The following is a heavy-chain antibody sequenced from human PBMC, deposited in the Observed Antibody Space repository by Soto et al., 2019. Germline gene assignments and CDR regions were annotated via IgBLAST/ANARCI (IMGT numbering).Heavy chain of an antibody. CDR1: GYTFTSYA. J-gene: IGHJ4*02. D-gene: IGHD3-3*01. Sequence: ASVKVSCKASGYTFTSYAMHWVRQAPGQRLEWMGWINAGNGNTKYSQKFQGRLTITKDTSKNQVVLIMTNMDPVDTATYYCAFFLCIGGYYDGFDYWGQGSLVPVSS. CDR2: INAGNGNT. CDR3: AFFLCIGGYYDGFDY. V-gene: IGHV1-3*01.